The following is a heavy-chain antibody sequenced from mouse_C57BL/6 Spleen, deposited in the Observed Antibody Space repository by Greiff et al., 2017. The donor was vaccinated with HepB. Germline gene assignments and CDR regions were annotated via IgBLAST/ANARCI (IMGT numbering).Heavy chain of an antibody. CDR2: IWTGGGT. J-gene: IGHJ4*01. CDR3: ARSNYGSSDAMDY. Sequence: VQLQQSGPGLVAPSQSLSITCTVSGFSLTSYAISWVRQPPGKGLEWLGVIWTGGGTNYNSALKSRLSISKDNSKSQVFLKMNSLQTDDTARYYCARSNYGSSDAMDYWGQGTSVTVSS. CDR1: GFSLTSYA. V-gene: IGHV2-9-1*01. D-gene: IGHD1-1*01.